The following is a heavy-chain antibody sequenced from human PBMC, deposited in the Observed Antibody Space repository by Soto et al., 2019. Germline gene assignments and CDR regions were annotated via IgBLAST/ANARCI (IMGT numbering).Heavy chain of an antibody. CDR3: ARFTSPYYYDSSGYHDVAFDI. J-gene: IGHJ3*02. Sequence: SGPTLVNPTQTLTLTCTFSGFSLSTSGMCVSWIRQPPGKALEWLARIDWDDDKYYSTSLKTRLTISKDTSKNQVVLTMTNMDPVDTATYYCARFTSPYYYDSSGYHDVAFDIWGQGTMVTVSS. V-gene: IGHV2-70*11. CDR2: IDWDDDK. CDR1: GFSLSTSGMC. D-gene: IGHD3-22*01.